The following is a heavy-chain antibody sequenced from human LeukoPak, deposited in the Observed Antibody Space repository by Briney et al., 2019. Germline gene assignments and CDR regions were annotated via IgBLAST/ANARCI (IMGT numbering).Heavy chain of an antibody. CDR3: AKDKLIQLWSRFDY. J-gene: IGHJ4*02. Sequence: PGGSLRLSCTASGFTFSSYGMHWVRQAPGKGLEWVAVISYDGSNKYYADSVKGRFTISRDNSKNTLYLQMNSLRAEDTAVYYCAKDKLIQLWSRFDYWGQGTLVTVSS. D-gene: IGHD5-18*01. CDR2: ISYDGSNK. CDR1: GFTFSSYG. V-gene: IGHV3-30*18.